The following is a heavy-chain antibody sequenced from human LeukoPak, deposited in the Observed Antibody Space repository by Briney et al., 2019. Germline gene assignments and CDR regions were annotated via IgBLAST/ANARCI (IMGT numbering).Heavy chain of an antibody. V-gene: IGHV3-66*01. CDR2: IYNSGST. Sequence: GGSLRLSCAASGFTVNNNFLTWVRQSPGEGLEWVSVIYNSGSTYYADAVKGRFTISRDISQNTLYLQMNNLRAEDTAVYYCARDHLAAAGTPRHWGQGTLVTVSS. J-gene: IGHJ4*02. CDR1: GFTVNNNF. CDR3: ARDHLAAAGTPRH. D-gene: IGHD6-13*01.